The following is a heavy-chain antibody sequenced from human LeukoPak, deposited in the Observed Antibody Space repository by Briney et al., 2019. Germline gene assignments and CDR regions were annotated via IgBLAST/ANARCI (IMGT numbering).Heavy chain of an antibody. J-gene: IGHJ4*02. CDR1: GFTFCSHA. V-gene: IGHV3-23*01. Sequence: GGSLRLSCEASGFTFCSHAMYWVRQAPGKGLEGGAGIFGSGGSPHYADPVKGRFTISRDNSRNPVYLQIHSLRAEDTAVYYCGKTTVGYSSGQKPAWPVDYWGQGTLVTVSS. D-gene: IGHD5-18*01. CDR2: IFGSGGSP. CDR3: GKTTVGYSSGQKPAWPVDY.